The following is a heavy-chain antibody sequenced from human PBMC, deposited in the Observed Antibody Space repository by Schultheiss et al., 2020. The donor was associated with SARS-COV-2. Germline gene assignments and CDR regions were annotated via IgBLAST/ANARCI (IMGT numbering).Heavy chain of an antibody. D-gene: IGHD3-22*01. CDR2: INHSGST. J-gene: IGHJ4*02. CDR1: GGSFSGYY. Sequence: SQTLSLTCAVYGGSFSGYYWSWIRQPPGKGLEWIGEINHSGSTNYNTSLKSRVTISVDTSKNQFSLKLSSVTAADTAVYYCARVPPGSGYYPFDYWGQGTLVTVSS. V-gene: IGHV4-34*01. CDR3: ARVPPGSGYYPFDY.